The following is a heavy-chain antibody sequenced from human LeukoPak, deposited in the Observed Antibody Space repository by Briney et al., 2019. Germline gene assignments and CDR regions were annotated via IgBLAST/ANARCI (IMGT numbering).Heavy chain of an antibody. CDR1: GYIFTSYG. D-gene: IGHD3-10*01. Sequence: ASVKVSCKASGYIFTSYGISWVRQAPGQGLEWMGGIIPIFGTANYAQKFQGRVTITAGESTSTAYMELSSLRSEDTAVYYCARGWFGELLGWFDPWGQGTLVTVSS. J-gene: IGHJ5*02. CDR3: ARGWFGELLGWFDP. V-gene: IGHV1-69*13. CDR2: IIPIFGTA.